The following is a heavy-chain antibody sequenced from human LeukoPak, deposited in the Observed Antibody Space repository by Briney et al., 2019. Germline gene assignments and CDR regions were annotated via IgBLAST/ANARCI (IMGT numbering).Heavy chain of an antibody. D-gene: IGHD2-15*01. CDR3: AANLGYCSGGSCFSWFDP. Sequence: SQTLSLTCAISGDSVSSNSAAWNWIRQSPSRGLGWLGRTYYRSKWYNDYAVSVKSRITVNPDTSKNQFSLQLNSVTPEDTAVYFCAANLGYCSGGSCFSWFDPWGQGTLVTVSS. CDR2: TYYRSKWYN. V-gene: IGHV6-1*01. J-gene: IGHJ5*02. CDR1: GDSVSSNSAA.